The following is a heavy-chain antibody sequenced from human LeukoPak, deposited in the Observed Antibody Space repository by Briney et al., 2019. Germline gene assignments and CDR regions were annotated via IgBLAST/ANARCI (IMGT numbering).Heavy chain of an antibody. Sequence: PGGSLRLSCAASGFTFTSYNMNWVRQAPGEGLEWVSYISTSSSTKYYADSVKGRFTVSRDNAKNSLFLQMNSERDEDTAVYYCARIGSSWRPFDYWGQGTLVTVSS. CDR1: GFTFTSYN. CDR3: ARIGSSWRPFDY. D-gene: IGHD6-13*01. V-gene: IGHV3-48*02. CDR2: ISTSSSTK. J-gene: IGHJ4*02.